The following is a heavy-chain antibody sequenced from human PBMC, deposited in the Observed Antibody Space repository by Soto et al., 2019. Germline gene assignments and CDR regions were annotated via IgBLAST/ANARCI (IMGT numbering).Heavy chain of an antibody. CDR3: ARGGHYDSSGSRNYHYYGMNV. D-gene: IGHD3-22*01. J-gene: IGHJ6*02. CDR2: ISPYDGST. CDR1: GYTFSSYG. Sequence: ASVKVSCKASGYTFSSYGINWARQAPGQGLEWLGWISPYDGSTKYAQILQGRVSMTTDTSTKTAYMEVRSLRSDDTAVYYCARGGHYDSSGSRNYHYYGMNVWG. V-gene: IGHV1-18*01.